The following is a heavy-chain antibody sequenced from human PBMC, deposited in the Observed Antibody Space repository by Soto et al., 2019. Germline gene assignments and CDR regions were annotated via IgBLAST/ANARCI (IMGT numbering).Heavy chain of an antibody. CDR3: TTDHPRLQKNYYYYGMDV. J-gene: IGHJ6*02. CDR1: GFTFSNAW. CDR2: IKSKTDGGKT. V-gene: IGHV3-15*07. Sequence: GGSLRLSCAASGFTFSNAWMNWVRQAPGKGLEWVGRIKSKTDGGKTDYAAPVKGRFTISRDDSKNTLYLQMNSLKTEDTAVYYCTTDHPRLQKNYYYYGMDVWGQGTTVTVSS. D-gene: IGHD4-4*01.